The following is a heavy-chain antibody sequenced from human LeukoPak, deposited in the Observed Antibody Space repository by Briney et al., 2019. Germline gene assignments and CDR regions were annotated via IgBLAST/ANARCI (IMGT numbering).Heavy chain of an antibody. Sequence: GGSLRLSCAASGFTFSSYAIHWVRQAPGKGLEWVAVISYDGSNKYYVDSVKGRFTISRDNAKNSLYLQMNSLRAEDTAVYYCARTGQLAFYYYYGMDVWGQGTTVTVSS. CDR2: ISYDGSNK. J-gene: IGHJ6*02. CDR3: ARTGQLAFYYYYGMDV. CDR1: GFTFSSYA. D-gene: IGHD6-13*01. V-gene: IGHV3-30-3*01.